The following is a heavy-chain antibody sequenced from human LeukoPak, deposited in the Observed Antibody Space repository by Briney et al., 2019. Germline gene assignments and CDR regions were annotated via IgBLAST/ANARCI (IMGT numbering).Heavy chain of an antibody. Sequence: ASVKVSCKASGGTFSSYAISWVRQAPGQELEWMGRIIPILGIANYAQKFQGRVTITADKSTSTAYMELSSLRSEDTAVYYCARGSGYSYGGDYYGMDVWGQGTTVTVSS. V-gene: IGHV1-69*04. CDR3: ARGSGYSYGGDYYGMDV. CDR1: GGTFSSYA. CDR2: IIPILGIA. J-gene: IGHJ6*02. D-gene: IGHD5-18*01.